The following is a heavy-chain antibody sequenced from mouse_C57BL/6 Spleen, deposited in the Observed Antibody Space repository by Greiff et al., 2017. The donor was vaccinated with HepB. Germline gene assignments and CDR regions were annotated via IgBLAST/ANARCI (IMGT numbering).Heavy chain of an antibody. CDR3: ARGILRGYFDY. D-gene: IGHD1-1*01. J-gene: IGHJ2*01. V-gene: IGHV5-16*01. CDR1: GFTFSDYY. CDR2: INYDGSST. Sequence: EVQLVESEGGLVQPGSSMKLSCTASGFTFSDYYMAWVRQVPEKGLEWVANINYDGSSTYYLDALKSRFIISRDNAKNILYLQMSSLKSEDTATYYCARGILRGYFDYWGQGTTLTVSS.